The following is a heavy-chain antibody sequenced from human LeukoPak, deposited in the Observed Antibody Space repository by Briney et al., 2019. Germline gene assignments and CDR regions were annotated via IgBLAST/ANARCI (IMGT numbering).Heavy chain of an antibody. Sequence: SETLSLTCAVYGGSFSGYYWSWIRQPPGKGLEWIGEINHNGSTNYIPSLKSRVTISVDTSKNQFSLKLSSVTAADTAVYYCARAGGVWEFDYWGQGTLVTVSS. CDR1: GGSFSGYY. CDR2: INHNGST. J-gene: IGHJ4*02. CDR3: ARAGGVWEFDY. D-gene: IGHD1-26*01. V-gene: IGHV4-34*01.